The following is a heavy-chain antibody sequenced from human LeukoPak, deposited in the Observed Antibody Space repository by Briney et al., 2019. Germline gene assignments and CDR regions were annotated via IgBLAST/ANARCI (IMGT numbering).Heavy chain of an antibody. D-gene: IGHD6-13*01. J-gene: IGHJ4*02. CDR3: AKGLSGGAAAGTGY. CDR2: ISGSGGST. CDR1: GFTFSSYS. V-gene: IGHV3-23*01. Sequence: GGSLRLSCAASGFTFSSYSMNWVRQAPGKGLEWVSAISGSGGSTYYADSVKGRFTISRDNSKNTLYLQMNSLRAEDTAVYYCAKGLSGGAAAGTGYWGQGTLVTVSS.